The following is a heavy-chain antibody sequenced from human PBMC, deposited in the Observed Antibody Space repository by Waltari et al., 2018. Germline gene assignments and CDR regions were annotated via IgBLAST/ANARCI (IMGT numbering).Heavy chain of an antibody. CDR2: ISASNCNT. Sequence: QVQLVQSGAEVKKTGASVKVSCKASGYNFISYGISWVRQAPGQGLEWMGWISASNCNTNYAQKLQGRVTMTTDTSTSTAYMELRSLRSDDTAVYYCARTPPNWNYWFDPWGRGTLVTVSS. D-gene: IGHD1-7*01. J-gene: IGHJ5*02. CDR1: GYNFISYG. V-gene: IGHV1-18*01. CDR3: ARTPPNWNYWFDP.